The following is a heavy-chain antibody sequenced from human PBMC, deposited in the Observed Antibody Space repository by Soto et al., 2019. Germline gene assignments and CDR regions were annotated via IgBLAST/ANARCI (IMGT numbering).Heavy chain of an antibody. D-gene: IGHD2-15*01. Sequence: SETLSLTCTVSGGSISSSSYYWGWIRQPPGKGLEWIGSIFYSGSTYYNPSLKSRVTISVDTSKNQFSLKLSSVTAADTAVYYCARHLTYCSAGSCYSDFPYYGMDVWGQGTSVTVSS. V-gene: IGHV4-39*01. CDR3: ARHLTYCSAGSCYSDFPYYGMDV. J-gene: IGHJ6*02. CDR1: GGSISSSSYY. CDR2: IFYSGST.